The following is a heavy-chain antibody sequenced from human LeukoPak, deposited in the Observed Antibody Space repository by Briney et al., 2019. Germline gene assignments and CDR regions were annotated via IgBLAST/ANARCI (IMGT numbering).Heavy chain of an antibody. D-gene: IGHD3-9*01. V-gene: IGHV4-61*01. CDR1: GGSLSSGSYY. Sequence: SETLSLTCTVSGGSLSSGSYYWSWIRQPPGKGLEWIGYIYYSGSTNYNPSLKSRVTISVDTSKNQFSLKLSSVTAADTAVYYCAGQPISSDGWFDPWGQGTLVTVSS. J-gene: IGHJ5*02. CDR3: AGQPISSDGWFDP. CDR2: IYYSGST.